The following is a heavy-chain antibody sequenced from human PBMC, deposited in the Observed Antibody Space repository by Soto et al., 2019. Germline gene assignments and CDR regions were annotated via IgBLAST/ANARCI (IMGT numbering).Heavy chain of an antibody. CDR1: GFTFSSYD. V-gene: IGHV3-13*01. CDR3: ARRGYCSSTSCYDDAFDI. CDR2: IGTAGDT. J-gene: IGHJ3*02. Sequence: GGSLRLSCAASGFTFSSYDMHWVRQATGKGLEWVSAIGTAGDTYYPGSVKGRFTISRENAKNSLYLQMNSLRAGDTAVYYCARRGYCSSTSCYDDAFDIWGQGTMVTVSS. D-gene: IGHD2-2*01.